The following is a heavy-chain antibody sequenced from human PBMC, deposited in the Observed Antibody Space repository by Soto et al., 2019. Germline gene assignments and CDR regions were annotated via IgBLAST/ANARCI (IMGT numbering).Heavy chain of an antibody. CDR1: GGSISTYY. CDR3: ARYAGSSWFDY. D-gene: IGHD6-13*01. V-gene: IGHV4-59*01. J-gene: IGHJ4*02. CDR2: INYSGRT. Sequence: SETLSLTCTVSGGSISTYYWSWIRQPPGKGLEWIGYINYSGRTNYNPSLKSRVTMSLDTSKNQFSPKLRSVTAADTAVFYCARYAGSSWFDYWGQGTLVTVSS.